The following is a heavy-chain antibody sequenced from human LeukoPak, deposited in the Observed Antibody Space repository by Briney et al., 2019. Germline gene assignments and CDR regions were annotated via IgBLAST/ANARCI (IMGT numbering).Heavy chain of an antibody. CDR3: AREALVLRSYYDSSGYVHFDY. V-gene: IGHV3-21*01. CDR1: GFTFSSYS. J-gene: IGHJ4*02. D-gene: IGHD3-22*01. Sequence: PGGSLRLSCAASGFTFSSYSMMWVRQAPGKGLEWVSSISSSSSYIYYADSVKGRFTISRDNAKNSLYLQMNSLRAEDTAVYYCAREALVLRSYYDSSGYVHFDYWGQGTLVTVSS. CDR2: ISSSSSYI.